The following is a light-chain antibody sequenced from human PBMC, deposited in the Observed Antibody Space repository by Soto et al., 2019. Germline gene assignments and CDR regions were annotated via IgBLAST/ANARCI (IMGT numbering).Light chain of an antibody. Sequence: DIVMIQSPDSLAVSLGERATINCKSSQTFLYSSNIKNYLAWYQQKPGQSPKLLIYWASTRESGVPDRFSGSGSGTDFTLTITNLQAEDAAVYYCQQYYSIPYTFGQGTKLEIK. CDR2: WAS. J-gene: IGKJ2*01. CDR3: QQYYSIPYT. V-gene: IGKV4-1*01. CDR1: QTFLYSSNIKNY.